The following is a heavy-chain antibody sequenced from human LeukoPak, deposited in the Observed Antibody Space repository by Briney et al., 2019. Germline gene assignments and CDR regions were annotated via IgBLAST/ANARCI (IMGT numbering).Heavy chain of an antibody. D-gene: IGHD4-17*01. V-gene: IGHV3-7*03. CDR1: GFTFSTFW. Sequence: GGSLRLSCAASGFTFSTFWMSWVRQAPGKGLEFVASLRQGGSEKYIVDSMKGRFTISGDIAKNSLYLEINGLRAEDTAVYYCAKSFTVTTLGYYFDYWGQGTLVTVSS. CDR2: LRQGGSEK. CDR3: AKSFTVTTLGYYFDY. J-gene: IGHJ4*02.